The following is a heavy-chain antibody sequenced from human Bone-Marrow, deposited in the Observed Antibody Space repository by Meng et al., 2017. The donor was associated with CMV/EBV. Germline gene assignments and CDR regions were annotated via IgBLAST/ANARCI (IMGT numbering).Heavy chain of an antibody. V-gene: IGHV4-38-2*02. CDR2: IYHSGST. Sequence: LRLSCTVSGYSISSCYYWGWIRQPPGKGLEWIGSIYHSGSTYYNPSLKSRVTISVDTSKNQFSPKLSSVTAADTAVYYCARDIVVVPAAISNYYYYGMDVWGQGSTVSVSS. CDR3: ARDIVVVPAAISNYYYYGMDV. D-gene: IGHD2-2*02. J-gene: IGHJ6*02. CDR1: GYSISSCYY.